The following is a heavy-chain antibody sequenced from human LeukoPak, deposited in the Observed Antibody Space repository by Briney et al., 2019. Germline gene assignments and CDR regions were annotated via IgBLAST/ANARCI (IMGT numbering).Heavy chain of an antibody. CDR2: ISSSSYT. Sequence: GGSLRLSCAASGFTFSDYYMSWIRQAPGKGLEWVSYISSSSYTNYADSVKGRFTISRDNAKNSLYLQMNSLRAEDTAVYYCASTGMVRGPHNYYYGMDVWGQGTTVTVSS. V-gene: IGHV3-11*03. CDR1: GFTFSDYY. D-gene: IGHD3-10*01. J-gene: IGHJ6*02. CDR3: ASTGMVRGPHNYYYGMDV.